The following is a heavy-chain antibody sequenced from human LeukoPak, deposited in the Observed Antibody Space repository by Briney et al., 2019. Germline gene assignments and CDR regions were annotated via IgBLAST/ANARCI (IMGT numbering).Heavy chain of an antibody. Sequence: PSETLSLTCTVSGGSISSYYWSWIRQPPGKGLEWIGYIYYSGSTNYNPSLKSRVTISVDTSKNQFSLKLSSVTAADTAVYYCARADSSGYPYDAFDIWGQGTMVTVSS. CDR2: IYYSGST. V-gene: IGHV4-59*01. CDR1: GGSISSYY. CDR3: ARADSSGYPYDAFDI. J-gene: IGHJ3*02. D-gene: IGHD3-22*01.